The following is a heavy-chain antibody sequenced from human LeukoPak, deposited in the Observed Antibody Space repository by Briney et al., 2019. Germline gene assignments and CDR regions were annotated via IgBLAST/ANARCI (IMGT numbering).Heavy chain of an antibody. D-gene: IGHD5-18*01. CDR1: GFTFSSYA. CDR2: ISYDGSNK. V-gene: IGHV3-30-3*01. Sequence: GGSLRLSCAASGFTFSSYAMSWVRQAPGKGLEWVAVISYDGSNKYYADSVKGRFTISRDNSKNTLYLQMNSLRAEDTAVYYCAKATKGYNRAVYFDYWGQGTLVTVSS. CDR3: AKATKGYNRAVYFDY. J-gene: IGHJ4*02.